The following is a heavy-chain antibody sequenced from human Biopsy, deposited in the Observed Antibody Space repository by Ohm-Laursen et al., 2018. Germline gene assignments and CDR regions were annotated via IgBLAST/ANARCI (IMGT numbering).Heavy chain of an antibody. Sequence: TLSLTWSVSGGSMTGYEWSWIRLAPGKGLEWIGYIYYSGGTKYNPSLASRVAFSVDMSKSQFSLKLYSVTAADTAVYYCARDRGYYSDRTVPGYFDLWGRGTLVTVSS. V-gene: IGHV4-59*01. D-gene: IGHD3-22*01. CDR2: IYYSGGT. CDR3: ARDRGYYSDRTVPGYFDL. CDR1: GGSMTGYE. J-gene: IGHJ2*01.